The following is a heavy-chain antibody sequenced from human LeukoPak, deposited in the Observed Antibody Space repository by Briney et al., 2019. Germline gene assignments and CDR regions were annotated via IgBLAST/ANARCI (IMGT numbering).Heavy chain of an antibody. CDR2: IYYSGST. CDR1: GGSISSYY. D-gene: IGHD3-22*01. J-gene: IGHJ3*02. V-gene: IGHV4-59*01. Sequence: SETLSLTCTVSGGSISSYYWSWIRQPPGKGLEWIGYIYYSGSTNYNPSLKSRVTISVDPSKTPFSLKLSSVTAADTAVYYCAGEDSQGSDDVFDIWGQGTMVTVSS. CDR3: AGEDSQGSDDVFDI.